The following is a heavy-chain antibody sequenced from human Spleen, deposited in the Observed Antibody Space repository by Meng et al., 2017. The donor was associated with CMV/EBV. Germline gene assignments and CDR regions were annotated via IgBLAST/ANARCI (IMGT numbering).Heavy chain of an antibody. Sequence: GGSLRLSCAVYGGSFSGYYWSWIRQPPGKGLEWVSSISGSSIYIYYADSVKGRFTISRDNAKNALYLQISSLRAEDTAMYYCARLTSGSASSDYWGQGTLVTSPQ. V-gene: IGHV3-21*01. CDR2: ISGSSIYI. D-gene: IGHD6-25*01. J-gene: IGHJ4*02. CDR3: ARLTSGSASSDY. CDR1: GGSFSGYY.